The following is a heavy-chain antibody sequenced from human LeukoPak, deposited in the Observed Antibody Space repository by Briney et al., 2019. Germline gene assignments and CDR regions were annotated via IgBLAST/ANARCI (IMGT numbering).Heavy chain of an antibody. CDR2: IKYDGSAQ. J-gene: IGHJ4*02. V-gene: IGHV3-7*05. CDR3: ARDPNRGGDFDY. D-gene: IGHD3-10*01. CDR1: GFTFSAYW. Sequence: QSGGSLRLSCAASGFTFSAYWMSWVRQSPGKGLEWVANIKYDGSAQHYVDSMKGRFTISRDNAKNSLFLQMDSLRAEDTAVYYCARDPNRGGDFDYWGQGTLVTVSS.